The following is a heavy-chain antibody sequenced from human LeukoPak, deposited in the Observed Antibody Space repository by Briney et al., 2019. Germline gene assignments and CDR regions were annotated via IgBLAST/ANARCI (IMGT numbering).Heavy chain of an antibody. J-gene: IGHJ4*02. CDR3: AKGVYSSGWYYFDY. CDR2: IRYDGSNK. CDR1: GFTFSSYG. Sequence: GGSLRLSCAASGFTFSSYGMHWVRQAPGKGLEWVAFIRYDGSNKYYADSVKGRFTISRDNSKNTLYPQMNSLRAEDMALYYCAKGVYSSGWYYFDYWGQGTLVTVSS. V-gene: IGHV3-30*02. D-gene: IGHD6-19*01.